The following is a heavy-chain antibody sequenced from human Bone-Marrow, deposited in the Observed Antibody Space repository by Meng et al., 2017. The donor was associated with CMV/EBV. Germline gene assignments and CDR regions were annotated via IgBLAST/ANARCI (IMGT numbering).Heavy chain of an antibody. CDR3: ARDLTEGRVWEPLASAFDI. Sequence: SVKVSCKASGYTFSGHYVHWVRQAPGRGLEWMGWINPNGGGRSYAQKFQGTVTMTRDTSISTAYLELSGLKSDDTAVYYCARDLTEGRVWEPLASAFDIWGQGTMVTVSS. CDR1: GYTFSGHY. D-gene: IGHD1-26*01. J-gene: IGHJ3*02. CDR2: INPNGGGR. V-gene: IGHV1-2*02.